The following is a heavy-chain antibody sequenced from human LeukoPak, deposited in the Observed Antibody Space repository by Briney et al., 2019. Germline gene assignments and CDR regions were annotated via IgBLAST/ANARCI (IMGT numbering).Heavy chain of an antibody. J-gene: IGHJ4*02. V-gene: IGHV1-2*02. CDR1: GYTFTGYY. D-gene: IGHD2-2*01. Sequence: ASVKVSCKASGYTFTGYYMHWVRQAPGQGLEWMGWINPNSGGANYAQKFQGRVTMTRDTSISTAYMELSRLRSEDTAVYYCARGRYQGQLPLDYWGQGTLVTVSS. CDR3: ARGRYQGQLPLDY. CDR2: INPNSGGA.